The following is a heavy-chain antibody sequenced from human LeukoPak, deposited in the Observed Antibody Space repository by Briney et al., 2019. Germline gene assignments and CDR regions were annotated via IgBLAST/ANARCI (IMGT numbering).Heavy chain of an antibody. J-gene: IGHJ4*02. CDR2: ISYDGSNK. Sequence: GGSLRLSCAASGFTFSSYGMHWVRQAPGKGLEWVAVISYDGSNKYYADSVKGRFTISRDNSKNTLYLQMNSLRAEDTAVYYCAKAKGSLEVDTAMAPFDYWGQGTLVTVSS. CDR3: AKAKGSLEVDTAMAPFDY. CDR1: GFTFSSYG. D-gene: IGHD5-18*01. V-gene: IGHV3-30*18.